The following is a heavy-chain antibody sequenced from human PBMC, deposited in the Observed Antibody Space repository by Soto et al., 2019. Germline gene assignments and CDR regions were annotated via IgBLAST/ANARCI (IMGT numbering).Heavy chain of an antibody. CDR2: ISGSGTTK. J-gene: IGHJ5*02. V-gene: IGHV3-11*01. CDR1: AFSFSEYY. CDR3: ARVQWASRPHYFDP. D-gene: IGHD1-26*01. Sequence: QVQLVESGGGLVKPGGSLRLSCVASAFSFSEYYMSWIRQAPGKGLEWLSYISGSGTTKHYANSVKGRFTISRDNAKNSLFLQLNSLRAEDTAVYYCARVQWASRPHYFDPWRQGTLVTVSS.